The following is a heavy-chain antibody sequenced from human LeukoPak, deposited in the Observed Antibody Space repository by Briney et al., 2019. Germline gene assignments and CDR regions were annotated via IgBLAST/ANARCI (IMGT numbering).Heavy chain of an antibody. D-gene: IGHD3-10*01. CDR3: AKGPMASPFDY. Sequence: GGSLRLSCAASGFTFDDYAMHWVRQAPGKGLEWVSGISWNSGSIGYADSVKGRFTISRDNAKNSLYLQMNSLRAEDTALYYCAKGPMASPFDYWGQGTLVTVSS. J-gene: IGHJ4*02. V-gene: IGHV3-9*01. CDR1: GFTFDDYA. CDR2: ISWNSGSI.